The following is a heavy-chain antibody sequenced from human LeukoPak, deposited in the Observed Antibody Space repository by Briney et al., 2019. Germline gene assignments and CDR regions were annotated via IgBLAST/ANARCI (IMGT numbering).Heavy chain of an antibody. J-gene: IGHJ3*02. V-gene: IGHV3-21*01. CDR1: GFTFSSYS. D-gene: IGHD1-26*01. Sequence: GGSLRLSCAASGFTFSSYSMNWVRQAPGKGLEWVSSISSSSSYIYYADSVKGRFTISRDNAKNSLYLQMNSLRAEDTAVYYCARDPFSGSSYLIRAFDIWGQGTMVTVSS. CDR2: ISSSSSYI. CDR3: ARDPFSGSSYLIRAFDI.